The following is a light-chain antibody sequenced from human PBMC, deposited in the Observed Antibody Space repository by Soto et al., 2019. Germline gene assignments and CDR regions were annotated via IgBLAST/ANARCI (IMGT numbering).Light chain of an antibody. CDR3: SSYAGSSNV. V-gene: IGLV2-8*01. Sequence: QSDLTKPPSASGSPGQSVTISCTGTSSDVGKYDYVSWFQHHPGKAPKLIIYEVSKRPSGVPDRFSGSKSGNTASLTVSGLQAEDEADYYCSSYAGSSNVFGTGTKVNVL. J-gene: IGLJ1*01. CDR2: EVS. CDR1: SSDVGKYDY.